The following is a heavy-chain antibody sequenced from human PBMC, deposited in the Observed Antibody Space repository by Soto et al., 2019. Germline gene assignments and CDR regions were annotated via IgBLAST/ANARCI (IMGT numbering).Heavy chain of an antibody. CDR1: GGSFSGYY. Sequence: PSETLSLTCAVYGGSFSGYYWSWIRQPPGKGLEWIGEINHSGSTNYNPSLKSRVTISVDTSKNQFSLKLSSVTAADTAVYYCARGYDFWSGYYSFDYWGQGTLVTVSS. J-gene: IGHJ4*02. V-gene: IGHV4-34*01. D-gene: IGHD3-3*01. CDR2: INHSGST. CDR3: ARGYDFWSGYYSFDY.